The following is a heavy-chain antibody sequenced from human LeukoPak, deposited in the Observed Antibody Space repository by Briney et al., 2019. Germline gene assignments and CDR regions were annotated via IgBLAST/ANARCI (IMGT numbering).Heavy chain of an antibody. V-gene: IGHV4-59*02. CDR1: GGPVNSYY. D-gene: IGHD6-13*01. CDR2: IYYSGST. CDR3: ARMLRGSSWPGTPDYYYGMDV. Sequence: PSETLSLTCSVSGGPVNSYYWSWIRQPPGKGLEWIGYIYYSGSTNYNPSLKSRVTISVDTSKKQFSMKLTSVTAADTAVYYCARMLRGSSWPGTPDYYYGMDVWGQGTTVTVSS. J-gene: IGHJ6*02.